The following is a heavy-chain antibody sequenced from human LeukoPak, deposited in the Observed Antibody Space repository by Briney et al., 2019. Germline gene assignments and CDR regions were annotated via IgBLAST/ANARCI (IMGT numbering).Heavy chain of an antibody. CDR3: ARSLAVAGTEDAFDI. D-gene: IGHD6-19*01. J-gene: IGHJ3*02. Sequence: ASVKVSCKASGYTFTSYDINWVRQAPGQRLEWMGWINAGNGNTKYSQKFQGRVTITRDTSASTAYMELSSLRSEDTAVYYCARSLAVAGTEDAFDIWGQGTMVTVSS. CDR2: INAGNGNT. V-gene: IGHV1-3*01. CDR1: GYTFTSYD.